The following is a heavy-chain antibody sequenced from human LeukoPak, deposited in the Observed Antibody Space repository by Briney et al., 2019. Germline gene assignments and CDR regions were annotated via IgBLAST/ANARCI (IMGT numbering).Heavy chain of an antibody. Sequence: SETLSLTCTVSGGSISSYYWSWIRQPPGKGLEWIGYIYYGGSTNYNPSLKSRVTISVDTSKNQFSLKLSSVTAADTAVYYCARHRSSGWYPYFDYWGQGTLVTVSS. CDR1: GGSISSYY. J-gene: IGHJ4*02. V-gene: IGHV4-59*08. CDR3: ARHRSSGWYPYFDY. CDR2: IYYGGST. D-gene: IGHD6-19*01.